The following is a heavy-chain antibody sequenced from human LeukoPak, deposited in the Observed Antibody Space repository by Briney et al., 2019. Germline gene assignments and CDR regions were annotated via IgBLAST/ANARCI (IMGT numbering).Heavy chain of an antibody. CDR3: ARTIAARLAFDI. D-gene: IGHD6-13*01. J-gene: IGHJ4*02. V-gene: IGHV3-21*01. CDR1: GFTFSSYS. Sequence: GGSLRLSCAASGFTFSSYSMNWVRQAPGKGLEWVSSISSSSSYIYYADSVKGRFTISRDNAKNSLYLQMNSLRAEDTAVYYCARTIAARLAFDIWGQGTLVTVSS. CDR2: ISSSSSYI.